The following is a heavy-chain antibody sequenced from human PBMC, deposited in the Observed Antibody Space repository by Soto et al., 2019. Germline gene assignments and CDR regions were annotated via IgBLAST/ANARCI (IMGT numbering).Heavy chain of an antibody. J-gene: IGHJ4*02. V-gene: IGHV1-18*01. D-gene: IGHD6-13*01. Sequence: QVQLVQSGAEVKKPGASVKVSCKASGYTFTSYGISWVRQAPGQGLEWMGWISAYNGNTNYAQKLQGRVTMTPDTPTSTASLELTSLRSDPTPVYNRARDLAASNSDYWGQGTLVTAAS. CDR2: ISAYNGNT. CDR1: GYTFTSYG. CDR3: ARDLAASNSDY.